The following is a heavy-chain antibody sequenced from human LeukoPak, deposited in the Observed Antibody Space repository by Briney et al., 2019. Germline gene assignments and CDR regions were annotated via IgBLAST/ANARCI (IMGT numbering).Heavy chain of an antibody. Sequence: QPGGSLRLSCAASGFTFSSYLIHWVRQAPGKRLVWVSRINSDGSSTRYADSVKGRFTISRDNAKNSLYLQMNSLRAEDTALYYCAKDIPGSGWLWGQGTLVTVSS. CDR2: INSDGSST. J-gene: IGHJ4*02. D-gene: IGHD6-19*01. CDR1: GFTFSSYL. CDR3: AKDIPGSGWL. V-gene: IGHV3-74*01.